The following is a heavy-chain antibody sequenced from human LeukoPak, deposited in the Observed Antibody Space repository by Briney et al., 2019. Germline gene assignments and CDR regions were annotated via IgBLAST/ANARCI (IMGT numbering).Heavy chain of an antibody. CDR3: ARLSKGRYFDYIFDF. CDR1: GGSVSSSTYY. J-gene: IGHJ4*02. CDR2: IYYTGSS. V-gene: IGHV4-39*01. Sequence: SETLSLTCAVSGGSVSSSTYYWGWIRQPPGKGLDWIGNIYYTGSSYYNPSLKSRVTMSVDTSKNQFSLKMNSVTAADTAVYYCARLSKGRYFDYIFDFWGQGTLLTVSS. D-gene: IGHD3-9*01.